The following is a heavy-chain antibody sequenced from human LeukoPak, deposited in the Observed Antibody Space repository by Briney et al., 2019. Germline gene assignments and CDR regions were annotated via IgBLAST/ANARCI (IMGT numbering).Heavy chain of an antibody. D-gene: IGHD1-14*01. CDR1: GGSISSYY. V-gene: IGHV4-59*01. CDR3: AREISRGWYS. Sequence: SETLSLTCTVSGGSISSYYWSWIRQPPGKGLEWIGYIYYSGSTNYNPPLKSRVTISVDTSKNQFSLKLSSVTAADTAVYYCAREISRGWYSWGQGTLVTVSS. J-gene: IGHJ5*02. CDR2: IYYSGST.